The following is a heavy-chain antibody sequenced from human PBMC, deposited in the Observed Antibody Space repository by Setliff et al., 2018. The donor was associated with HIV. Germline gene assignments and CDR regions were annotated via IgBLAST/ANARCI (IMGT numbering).Heavy chain of an antibody. CDR2: VYPGDSDV. D-gene: IGHD6-19*01. CDR1: GYNFVNYW. Sequence: PGESLKISCKASGYNFVNYWIGWVRLMPGKGLEWMGIVYPGDSDVRYSPSFQGHVSISVDKSITTAYLQWSSLQASDTAIYYCARHPVAGTPYYFDSWGQGTLVTVPS. CDR3: ARHPVAGTPYYFDS. V-gene: IGHV5-51*01. J-gene: IGHJ4*02.